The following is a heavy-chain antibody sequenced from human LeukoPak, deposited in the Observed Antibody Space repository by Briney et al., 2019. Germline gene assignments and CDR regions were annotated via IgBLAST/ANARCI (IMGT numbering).Heavy chain of an antibody. CDR3: ARGGDPYYFDY. CDR2: IYYSGST. CDR1: GGSISSGGYY. V-gene: IGHV4-31*03. D-gene: IGHD2-21*02. Sequence: SQTLSLTCTVSGGSISSGGYYWSWIRQRPGKGLEWIGYIYYSGSTYYNPSLKSRVTISVDTSKNQFSLKLSSVTAAGTAVYYCARGGDPYYFDYWGQGTLVTVSS. J-gene: IGHJ4*02.